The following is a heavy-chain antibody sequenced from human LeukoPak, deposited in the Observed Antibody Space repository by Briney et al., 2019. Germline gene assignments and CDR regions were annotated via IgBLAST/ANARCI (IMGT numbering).Heavy chain of an antibody. CDR3: ARSLLLWFGELRWGDY. CDR1: GFTFSSYA. Sequence: GGSLRLSCAASGFTFSSYAMSWVRQAPGKGLEWVSAISGSGGSTYYADSVKGRFTISRDNSKNTLYLQMNSLRAEDTAVYYCARSLLLWFGELRWGDYWGQGTLVTVSS. D-gene: IGHD3-10*01. CDR2: ISGSGGST. V-gene: IGHV3-23*01. J-gene: IGHJ4*02.